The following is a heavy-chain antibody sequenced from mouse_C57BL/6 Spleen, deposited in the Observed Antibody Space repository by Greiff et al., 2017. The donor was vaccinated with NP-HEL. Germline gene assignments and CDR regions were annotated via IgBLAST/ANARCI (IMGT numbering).Heavy chain of an antibody. J-gene: IGHJ2*01. CDR1: GYAFSSSW. V-gene: IGHV1-82*01. CDR3: VLGPEAFIKDY. Sequence: QVQLQQSGPELVKPGASVKISCKASGYAFSSSWMNWVKQRPGKGLEWIGRIYPGDGDTNYNGKFKGKATLTADKSSSTAYMQLSSLTSEDSAVYFCVLGPEAFIKDYWGQGTTLTVSS. CDR2: IYPGDGDT. D-gene: IGHD1-1*01.